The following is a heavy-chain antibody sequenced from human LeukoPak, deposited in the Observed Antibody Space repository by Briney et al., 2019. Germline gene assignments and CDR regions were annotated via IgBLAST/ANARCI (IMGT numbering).Heavy chain of an antibody. CDR1: GFSFNWYW. CDR2: IEQDGSEK. J-gene: IGHJ3*02. V-gene: IGHV3-7*01. CDR3: ARADRSYESSGRDAFDI. D-gene: IGHD3-22*01. Sequence: PGGSLRLSCTASGFSFNWYWMNWVRQAPGKGLEWVANIEQDGSEKNYVDSVKGRFTMSRDNARKSVFLQMDNLRAEDTAVYHCARADRSYESSGRDAFDIWGQGTMVTVSS.